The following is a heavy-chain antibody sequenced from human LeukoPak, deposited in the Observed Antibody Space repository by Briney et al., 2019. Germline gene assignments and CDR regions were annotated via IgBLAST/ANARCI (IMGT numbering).Heavy chain of an antibody. J-gene: IGHJ4*02. V-gene: IGHV4-34*01. CDR3: ARAPPDSSGYYLEPLFDY. D-gene: IGHD3-22*01. CDR1: GGSFSGYY. Sequence: SETLSLTCAVYGGSFSGYYWSWIRQPPGKGLEWIGEINHSGSTNYNPSLKSRVTISVDTSKNQFSLKLSSVTAADTAVYYCARAPPDSSGYYLEPLFDYWGQGTLVTVSS. CDR2: INHSGST.